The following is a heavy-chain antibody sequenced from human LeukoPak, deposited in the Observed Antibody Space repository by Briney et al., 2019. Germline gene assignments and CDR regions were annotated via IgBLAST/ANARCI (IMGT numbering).Heavy chain of an antibody. CDR3: ATDLLVTTGYCFDY. D-gene: IGHD4-17*01. J-gene: IGHJ4*02. CDR1: GYTLTELS. Sequence: GASVKVSCKVSGYTLTELSMHWVRQAPGKGLEWMGGFGPEDGETIYAQKFQGRVTMTEDTSTDTAYMELSSLGSEDTAVYYCATDLLVTTGYCFDYWGQGTLVTVSS. CDR2: FGPEDGET. V-gene: IGHV1-24*01.